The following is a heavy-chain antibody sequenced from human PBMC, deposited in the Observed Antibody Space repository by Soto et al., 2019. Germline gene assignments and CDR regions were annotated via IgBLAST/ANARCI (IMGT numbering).Heavy chain of an antibody. Sequence: GGSLRLSCAASGFTFSSYAMHWVRQAPGKGLEWVAAISYDGSNKYYADSVKGRFTISRDNSKNTLYLQMNSLRAEDTAVYYCARVPSDYYDSSGYYLYYFDYWGQGTLVTVSS. J-gene: IGHJ4*02. V-gene: IGHV3-30-3*01. CDR1: GFTFSSYA. CDR3: ARVPSDYYDSSGYYLYYFDY. CDR2: ISYDGSNK. D-gene: IGHD3-22*01.